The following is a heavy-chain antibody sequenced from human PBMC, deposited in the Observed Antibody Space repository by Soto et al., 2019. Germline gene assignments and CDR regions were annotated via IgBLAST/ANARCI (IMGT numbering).Heavy chain of an antibody. D-gene: IGHD3-22*01. CDR3: ASNKTSYCDSSRYYSDLDAFDI. V-gene: IGHV3-11*06. CDR1: GFTFSDYY. CDR2: IGTSSWIT. Sequence: GGSLRLSCEASGFTFSDYYMSWIRQAPGKGLEWVAYIGTSSWITNDADSVKGRFTISRDNARNSLYLQMNSLRAEDTAVYYCASNKTSYCDSSRYYSDLDAFDIWGQGILVTVSS. J-gene: IGHJ3*02.